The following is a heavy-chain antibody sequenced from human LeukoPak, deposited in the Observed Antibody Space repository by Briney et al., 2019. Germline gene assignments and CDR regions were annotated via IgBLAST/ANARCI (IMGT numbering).Heavy chain of an antibody. CDR1: GFTVSSNY. V-gene: IGHV3-66*04. Sequence: PGESLRLSCAASGFTVSSNYMSWVRQAPGKGLEWVSVIYSGGSTYYADSVKGRFTISRDDSKNTLYLQMNSLRAEDTAVYYCARQWLSSLCYFDYWGQGTLVTVSS. D-gene: IGHD3-22*01. CDR3: ARQWLSSLCYFDY. J-gene: IGHJ4*02. CDR2: IYSGGST.